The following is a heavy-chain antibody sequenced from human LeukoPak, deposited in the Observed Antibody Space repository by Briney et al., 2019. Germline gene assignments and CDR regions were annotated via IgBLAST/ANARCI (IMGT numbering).Heavy chain of an antibody. CDR1: GYIFTSYD. CDR3: GRDGYRNGKYYFDF. V-gene: IGHV1-18*01. Sequence: ASVNVSCKASGYIFTSYDISWVRQAPGQGLEWMGWISTYNSNTNSAQKFQDRVTMTTDTSTSTAYMELRSLRSDDTAVYYCGRDGYRNGKYYFDFAGQGYLVTVSS. J-gene: IGHJ4*02. CDR2: ISTYNSNT. D-gene: IGHD6-13*01.